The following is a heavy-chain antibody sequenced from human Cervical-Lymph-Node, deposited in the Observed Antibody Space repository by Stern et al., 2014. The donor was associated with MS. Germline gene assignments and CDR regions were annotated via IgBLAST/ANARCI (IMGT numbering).Heavy chain of an antibody. CDR1: GFTFSTFV. D-gene: IGHD3-3*01. Sequence: VPLVESGGGVVQPGRSLRLSCEASGFTFSTFVMPWVRQAPGKGLEWVAVISYDGGTENEADSVKGRFTISRDNFRNTLHLQMNSLRPEDTAVYYGARGRDVFGVVIGGYWGQGTLVTVTS. CDR2: ISYDGGTE. CDR3: ARGRDVFGVVIGGY. V-gene: IGHV3-30*03. J-gene: IGHJ4*02.